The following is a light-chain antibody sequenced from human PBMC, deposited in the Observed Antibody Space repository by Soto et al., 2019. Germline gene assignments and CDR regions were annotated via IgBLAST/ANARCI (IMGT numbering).Light chain of an antibody. CDR1: QSVSSY. V-gene: IGKV3-11*01. Sequence: EIVLPQSPATLSLSPGERATLSRSASQSVSSYLACYQQKPGQPPRLLIYDASNRATGIPARFSGGGSGTDFTRPISSLEPEDFAVYYCQRRSNWPRTFGQGNKVEI. J-gene: IGKJ1*01. CDR3: QRRSNWPRT. CDR2: DAS.